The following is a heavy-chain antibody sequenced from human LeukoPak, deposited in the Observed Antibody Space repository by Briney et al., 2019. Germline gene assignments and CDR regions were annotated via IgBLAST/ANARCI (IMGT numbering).Heavy chain of an antibody. V-gene: IGHV3-23*01. Sequence: PGGSLRLSCAASGFTFSSYAMSWVRQAPGKGLEWVSAISGSGGSTYYADSVKGRFTNSRDNSKNTLYLQMNSLRAEDTAVYYCAKRRASTFEGYYFDYWGQGTLVTVSS. CDR3: AKRRASTFEGYYFDY. D-gene: IGHD3-16*01. J-gene: IGHJ4*02. CDR1: GFTFSSYA. CDR2: ISGSGGST.